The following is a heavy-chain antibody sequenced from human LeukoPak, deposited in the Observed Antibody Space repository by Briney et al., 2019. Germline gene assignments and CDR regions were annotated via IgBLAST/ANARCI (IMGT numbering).Heavy chain of an antibody. V-gene: IGHV3-48*01. Sequence: GGSLRLSCAASGFTFSNYNMKWVRQAPGKGLEWVAYISSSSSTIYYADSVKGRFTISRDNAKNSLYLQMNSLRAEDTAVYYCAIPNDYWGQGTLVTVSP. CDR3: AIPNDY. CDR2: ISSSSSTI. J-gene: IGHJ4*02. CDR1: GFTFSNYN.